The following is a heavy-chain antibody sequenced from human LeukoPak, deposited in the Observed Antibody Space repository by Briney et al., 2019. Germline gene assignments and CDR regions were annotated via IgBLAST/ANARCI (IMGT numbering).Heavy chain of an antibody. Sequence: ASVKVSCKASGYTFINYYMHWVRQDPGQGLEGMGIINPSGGSTSYAQKFQGRVTMTRDTSISTAYMELSRLRSDDTAVYYCARGVGRVVVTAPPFDYWGQGTLVTVSS. J-gene: IGHJ4*02. CDR3: ARGVGRVVVTAPPFDY. D-gene: IGHD2-21*02. V-gene: IGHV1-46*01. CDR2: INPSGGST. CDR1: GYTFINYY.